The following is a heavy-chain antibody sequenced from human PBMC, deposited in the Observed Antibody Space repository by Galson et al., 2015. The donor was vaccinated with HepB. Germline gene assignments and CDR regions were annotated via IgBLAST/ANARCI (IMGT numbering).Heavy chain of an antibody. D-gene: IGHD2-15*01. CDR1: GFTFSSYA. Sequence: SLRLSCAASGFTFSSYAIHWVRQAPGKGLEYVSGISSSGGSTYYADSEKGRFTISRDNSKNTLYLQMSSLRAEDTAVYYCVKADIVVVISATEGGDYWGQGTLVSVSS. CDR3: VKADIVVVISATEGGDY. J-gene: IGHJ4*02. V-gene: IGHV3-64D*09. CDR2: ISSSGGST.